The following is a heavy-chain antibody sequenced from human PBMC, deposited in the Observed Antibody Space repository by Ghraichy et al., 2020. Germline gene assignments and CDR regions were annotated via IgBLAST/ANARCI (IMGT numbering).Heavy chain of an antibody. CDR3: ARSPTRITGTTRNWFDP. D-gene: IGHD1-7*01. CDR1: GYTFTGYY. J-gene: IGHJ5*02. CDR2: INPNSGGT. V-gene: IGHV1-2*06. Sequence: ASVKVSCKASGYTFTGYYMHWVRQAPGQGLEWMGRINPNSGGTNYAQKFQGRVTMTRDTSISTAYMELSRLRSDDTAVYYCARSPTRITGTTRNWFDPWGQGTLVTVSS.